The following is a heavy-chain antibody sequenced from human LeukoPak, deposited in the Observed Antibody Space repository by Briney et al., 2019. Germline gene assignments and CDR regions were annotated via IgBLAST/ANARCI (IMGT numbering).Heavy chain of an antibody. J-gene: IGHJ4*02. Sequence: GRSLRLSCAGSGFTFGGYGMHWFRQAPGKGLEWVAVIAYDGSRAFYADSVKGRFTISRDNSKNTMSVQMDDLRAEDTAVYYCTRYNNDHFDYWGQGTLVTVSS. V-gene: IGHV3-33*01. CDR1: GFTFGGYG. CDR3: TRYNNDHFDY. CDR2: IAYDGSRA. D-gene: IGHD1-14*01.